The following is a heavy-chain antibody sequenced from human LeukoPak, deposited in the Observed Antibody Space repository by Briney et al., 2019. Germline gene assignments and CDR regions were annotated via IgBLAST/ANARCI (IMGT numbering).Heavy chain of an antibody. CDR3: AKDGSSSSTYYFYFDY. V-gene: IGHV3-23*01. Sequence: GGSLRLSCAASGFTFSSYWMHWVRQAPGKGLEWVSAISGRGDSTYYADSVKGRFTISRDYSKNTLYLQMNSLRAEDTAVYYCAKDGSSSSTYYFYFDYWGQGTLVTVSS. CDR2: ISGRGDST. D-gene: IGHD3-22*01. J-gene: IGHJ4*02. CDR1: GFTFSSYW.